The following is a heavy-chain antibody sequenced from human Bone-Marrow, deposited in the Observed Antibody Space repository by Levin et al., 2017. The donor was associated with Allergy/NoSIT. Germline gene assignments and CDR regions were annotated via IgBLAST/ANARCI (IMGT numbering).Heavy chain of an antibody. D-gene: IGHD5-18*01. J-gene: IGHJ6*03. CDR1: SGSINSNNYY. Sequence: SETLSLTCNVSSGSINSNNYYWGWIRQPPGKGLEWIGSIYYSGSTYYNPSLKSRVTISVDTSNNQFSLKLGSVTAADTAVYYCTRLRGELWLPHYYYYMDVWGKGTTVTVAS. CDR2: IYYSGST. V-gene: IGHV4-39*01. CDR3: TRLRGELWLPHYYYYMDV.